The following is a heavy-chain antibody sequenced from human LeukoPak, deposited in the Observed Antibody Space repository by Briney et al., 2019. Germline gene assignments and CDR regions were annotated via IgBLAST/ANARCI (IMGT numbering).Heavy chain of an antibody. CDR1: GGSINSHY. CDR3: ASRPAGTTWYGVFDY. J-gene: IGHJ4*02. V-gene: IGHV4-59*11. CDR2: IFNGGST. Sequence: SETLSLTCSVSGGSINSHYWSWIRQPPGKRLEWIGHIFNGGSTNYNPSLRGRVTMSVDTSRDQFFLRLSSVTAADTAIYYCASRPAGTTWYGVFDYWSQGTLVTVSS. D-gene: IGHD6-13*01.